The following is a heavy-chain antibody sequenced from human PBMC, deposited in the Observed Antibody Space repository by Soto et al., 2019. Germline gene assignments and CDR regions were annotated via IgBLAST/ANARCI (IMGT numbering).Heavy chain of an antibody. CDR2: IWYDGNNK. CDR3: ARDLYSSGPYGMDV. D-gene: IGHD6-19*01. J-gene: IGHJ6*02. V-gene: IGHV3-33*01. Sequence: TGGSLRLSCAASGFTFSNYGMHWVRQAPGKGLEWVAVIWYDGNNKYYADSVRGRFTISRDNSKNTLYLQMNSLRAEDTAVYYCARDLYSSGPYGMDVWGQGTTVTVSS. CDR1: GFTFSNYG.